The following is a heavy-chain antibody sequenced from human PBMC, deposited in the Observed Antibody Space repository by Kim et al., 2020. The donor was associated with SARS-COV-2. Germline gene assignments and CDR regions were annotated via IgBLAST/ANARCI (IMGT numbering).Heavy chain of an antibody. D-gene: IGHD3-10*01. CDR2: ISYDGSNK. Sequence: GGSLRLSCAASGFTFSSYGMHCVRQAPGKGLEWVAVISYDGSNKYYADSVKGRFTISRDNSKNTLYLQMNSLRAEDTAVYYCAKGTGSGSYYPDWFDPWG. J-gene: IGHJ5*02. CDR1: GFTFSSYG. V-gene: IGHV3-30*18. CDR3: AKGTGSGSYYPDWFDP.